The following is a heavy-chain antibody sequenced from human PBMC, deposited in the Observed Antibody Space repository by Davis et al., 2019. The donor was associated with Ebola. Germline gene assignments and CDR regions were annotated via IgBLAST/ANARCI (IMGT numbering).Heavy chain of an antibody. CDR2: IKQDGSEK. Sequence: GESLKISCAASGFTFSNYWMSWVRQAPGKGLEWVANIKQDGSEKYDVASVRGRFTISRDNTKNSLYLQMKSLRDEDTAVYYCARGSSSWYLGYYGMDVWGQGTTVTVSS. D-gene: IGHD6-13*01. CDR1: GFTFSNYW. CDR3: ARGSSSWYLGYYGMDV. V-gene: IGHV3-7*01. J-gene: IGHJ6*02.